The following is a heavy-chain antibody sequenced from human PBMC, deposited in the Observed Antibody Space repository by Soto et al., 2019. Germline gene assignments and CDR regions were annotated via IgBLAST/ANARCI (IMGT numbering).Heavy chain of an antibody. CDR2: ISGSGGST. Sequence: GGSLRLSCAASGFAFSSYAMSWFRQAPGKGLEWVSAISGSGGSTYYADSVKGRFTISRDNSKNTLYLQMNSLRAEDTAVYYCAEPLNPIAGPRWGQGTMVTVSS. J-gene: IGHJ3*01. CDR3: AEPLNPIAGPR. D-gene: IGHD6-13*01. CDR1: GFAFSSYA. V-gene: IGHV3-23*01.